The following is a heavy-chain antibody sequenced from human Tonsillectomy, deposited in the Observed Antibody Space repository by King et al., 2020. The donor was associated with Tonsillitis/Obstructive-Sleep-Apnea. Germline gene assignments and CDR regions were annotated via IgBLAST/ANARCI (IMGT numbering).Heavy chain of an antibody. CDR2: VFYSGST. Sequence: QLQESGPGLVKPSETLSLTCSVSGDSIRSYYWSWLRQPPGKGLEWIGYVFYSGSTIYNPSLKSRVTISVDTSKSQFSLKLSSVTAADMAVYYCARDVTYNDFWSGFNWFDPWGQGTLVTVSS. J-gene: IGHJ5*02. V-gene: IGHV4-59*01. CDR3: ARDVTYNDFWSGFNWFDP. D-gene: IGHD3-3*01. CDR1: GDSIRSYY.